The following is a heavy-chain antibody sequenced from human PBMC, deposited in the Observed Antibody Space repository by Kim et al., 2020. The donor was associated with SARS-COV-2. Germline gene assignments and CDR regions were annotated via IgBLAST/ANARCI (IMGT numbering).Heavy chain of an antibody. CDR1: GYTFTSYA. V-gene: IGHV1-3*01. CDR3: ARELGTMVRGRYFDY. Sequence: ASVKVSCKASGYTFTSYAMHWVRQAPGQRLEWMGWINAGNGNTKYSQKFQGRVTITRDTSASTAYMELSSLRSEDTAVYYCARELGTMVRGRYFDYWGQGTLVTVSS. D-gene: IGHD3-10*01. J-gene: IGHJ4*02. CDR2: INAGNGNT.